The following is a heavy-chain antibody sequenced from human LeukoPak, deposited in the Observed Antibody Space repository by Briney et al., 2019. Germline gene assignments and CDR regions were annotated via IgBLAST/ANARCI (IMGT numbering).Heavy chain of an antibody. CDR3: ASSPGDY. J-gene: IGHJ4*02. CDR2: IYYSGST. Sequence: SETLSLTCTVSGGSISSSGYYWGWIRQPPGRGLEWIGSIYYSGSTYYNPSLKSRVTISVDTSKNQFSLKLSSVTAADTAVYYCASSPGDYWGQGTLVTVSS. CDR1: GGSISSSGYY. V-gene: IGHV4-39*01.